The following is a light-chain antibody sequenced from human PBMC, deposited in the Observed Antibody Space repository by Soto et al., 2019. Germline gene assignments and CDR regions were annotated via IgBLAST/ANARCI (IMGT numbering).Light chain of an antibody. CDR3: QQYNTFWT. CDR1: QSISGW. J-gene: IGKJ1*01. V-gene: IGKV1-5*01. CDR2: DAS. Sequence: DSKLTQSPPTLSAYVGDRVTITCRASQSISGWLAWYQQKPGKAPKLLIYDASSLESGVPSRFSGSGSGTEFTLTITSLQPDDFATYYCQQYNTFWTFGQGTKVDI.